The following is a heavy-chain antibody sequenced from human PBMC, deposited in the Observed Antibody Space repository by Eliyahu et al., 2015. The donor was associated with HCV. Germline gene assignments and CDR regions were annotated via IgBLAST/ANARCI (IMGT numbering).Heavy chain of an antibody. J-gene: IGHJ6*02. V-gene: IGHV3-30*02. CDR2: MRYDGSNK. D-gene: IGHD3-10*01. CDR3: AKGYGSYYFSDGMDV. Sequence: SQGGPXAPGEXXQGVAFMRYDGSNKYYADSVEGRFTISRDNSKNTLKLQMKSLRVEDTAVYYCAKGYGSYYFSDGMDVWGQGTTVIVSS.